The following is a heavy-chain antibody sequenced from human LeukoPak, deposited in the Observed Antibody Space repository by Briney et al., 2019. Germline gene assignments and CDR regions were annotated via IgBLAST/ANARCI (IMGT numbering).Heavy chain of an antibody. D-gene: IGHD4-17*01. CDR1: GFTFSDYY. V-gene: IGHV3-11*01. Sequence: GGSLRLSCAASGFTFSDYYMSWIRQALGKGLEWVSCISSSGSTIYYADSVKGRFTISRDNAKNSLYLQMNSLRAEDTAVYYCASGQDYGDYFFDYWGQGTLVTVSS. J-gene: IGHJ4*02. CDR2: ISSSGSTI. CDR3: ASGQDYGDYFFDY.